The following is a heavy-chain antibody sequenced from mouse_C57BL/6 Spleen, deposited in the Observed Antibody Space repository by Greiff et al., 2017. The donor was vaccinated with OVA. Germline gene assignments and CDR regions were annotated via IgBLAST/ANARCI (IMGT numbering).Heavy chain of an antibody. J-gene: IGHJ4*01. CDR1: GFTFSSYG. D-gene: IGHD1-1*01. CDR3: ARFYYYGSSPYYAMDY. Sequence: EVKLMESGGDLVKPGGSLKLSCAASGFTFSSYGMSWVRQTPDKRLEWVATISSGGSYTYYPDSVKGRFTISRDNAKNTLYLQMSSLKSEDTAMYYCARFYYYGSSPYYAMDYWGQGTSVTVSS. CDR2: ISSGGSYT. V-gene: IGHV5-6*01.